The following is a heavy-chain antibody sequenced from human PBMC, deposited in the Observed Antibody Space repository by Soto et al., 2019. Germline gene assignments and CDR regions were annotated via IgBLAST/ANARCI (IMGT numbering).Heavy chain of an antibody. CDR2: IYPGDSDT. D-gene: IGHD5-12*01. J-gene: IGHJ4*02. CDR3: AKVDGNISERGYYFDS. V-gene: IGHV5-51*01. Sequence: GESLKISCKGSGYSFTSYWIGWVRQMPGKGLEWMGIIYPGDSDTRYSPSFQGQVTISADKSISTAYLQWSSLRAEDTAVYHCAKVDGNISERGYYFDSWGQGTVVTVSS. CDR1: GYSFTSYW.